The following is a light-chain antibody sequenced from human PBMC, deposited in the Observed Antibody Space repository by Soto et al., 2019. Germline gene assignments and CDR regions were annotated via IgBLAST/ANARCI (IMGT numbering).Light chain of an antibody. Sequence: QSVLRQPASLSGSPGHSITISCTGTSSDIGAYDYVSWFQQHPGKAPKLMISEVNNRPSGVSNRFSGSKSGNTAYLTISGLQVEEEAESFCFSFTTTSTNVFGTGTKVTVL. J-gene: IGLJ1*01. CDR3: FSFTTTSTNV. V-gene: IGLV2-14*01. CDR1: SSDIGAYDY. CDR2: EVN.